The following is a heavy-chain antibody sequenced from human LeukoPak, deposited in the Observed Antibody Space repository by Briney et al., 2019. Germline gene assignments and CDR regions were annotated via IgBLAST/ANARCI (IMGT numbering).Heavy chain of an antibody. J-gene: IGHJ4*02. CDR2: ITWNGDSP. V-gene: IGHV3-20*01. D-gene: IGHD6-19*01. CDR1: GFTFDDYG. Sequence: GGSLRLSCAASGFTFDDYGMSWVRQAPGKGLEWVSGITWNGDSPVYADSVKGRFTISRDNAKNSLYLQMNSLRAEDTALYHCARWSSIKVAATENYWGQGTLVTVSS. CDR3: ARWSSIKVAATENY.